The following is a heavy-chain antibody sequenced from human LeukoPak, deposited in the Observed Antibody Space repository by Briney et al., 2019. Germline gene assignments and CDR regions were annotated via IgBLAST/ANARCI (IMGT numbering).Heavy chain of an antibody. J-gene: IGHJ4*02. CDR2: IYHSGST. CDR3: ARPKYSSSSYKYYFDY. D-gene: IGHD6-13*01. Sequence: SETLSLTCAVSGGSISSSNWWSWVRQPPGKGLEWIGEIYHSGSTNYNPSLKSRVTISVDKSKNQFSLKLSSVTAADTAVYYCARPKYSSSSYKYYFDYWGQGTLVTVSS. CDR1: GGSISSSNW. V-gene: IGHV4-4*02.